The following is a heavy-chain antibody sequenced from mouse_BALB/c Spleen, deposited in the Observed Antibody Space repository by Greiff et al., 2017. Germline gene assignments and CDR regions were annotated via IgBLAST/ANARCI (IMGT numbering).Heavy chain of an antibody. CDR1: GYAFTNYL. D-gene: IGHD2-3*01. CDR2: INPGSGGT. CDR3: ARDDGYYGFAY. V-gene: IGHV1-54*01. Sequence: QVQLKQSGAELVRPGTSVKVSCKASGYAFTNYLIEWVKQRPGQGLEWIGVINPGSGGTNYNEKFKGKATLTADKSSSTAYMQLSSLTSDDSAVYFCARDDGYYGFAYWGQGTLVTVSA. J-gene: IGHJ3*01.